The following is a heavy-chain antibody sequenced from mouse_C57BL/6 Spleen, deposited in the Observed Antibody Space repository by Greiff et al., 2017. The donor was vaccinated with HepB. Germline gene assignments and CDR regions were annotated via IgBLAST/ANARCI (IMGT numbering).Heavy chain of an antibody. Sequence: VQLQQSGAELVKPGASVKLSCKASGYTFTSYWMHWVKQRPGQGLEWIGMIHPNSGSTNYNEKFKSKATLTVDKSSSTAYMQLSSLTSEDSAVYYCARYHDGYSYFDYWGQGTTLTVSS. CDR2: IHPNSGST. V-gene: IGHV1-64*01. D-gene: IGHD2-3*01. CDR1: GYTFTSYW. CDR3: ARYHDGYSYFDY. J-gene: IGHJ2*01.